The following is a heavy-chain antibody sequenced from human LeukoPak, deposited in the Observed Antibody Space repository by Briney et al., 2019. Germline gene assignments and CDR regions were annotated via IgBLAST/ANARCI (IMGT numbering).Heavy chain of an antibody. Sequence: TGGSLRLSCAASGFTFSSFWMSWVRQAPGKGLEWVAHIKQDGSEKYYVDSVKGRFTISRDNAKNSVYLQMNSLRGEATAFYYCARGKDGDYAYLDYWGQGTLVTVSS. CDR3: ARGKDGDYAYLDY. V-gene: IGHV3-7*01. CDR1: GFTFSSFW. D-gene: IGHD4-17*01. J-gene: IGHJ4*02. CDR2: IKQDGSEK.